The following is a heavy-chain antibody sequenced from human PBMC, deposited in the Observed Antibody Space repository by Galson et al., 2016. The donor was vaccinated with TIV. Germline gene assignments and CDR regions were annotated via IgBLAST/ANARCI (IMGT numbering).Heavy chain of an antibody. CDR3: AREPYSPLLLDI. Sequence: SLRLSCAASGFTFSNYWMHWVRQAPGKGLVGVSRINSYGSSTTYADSVKGRFTISRDNAKNTLYLQMNNLRAEGTAVYYCAREPYSPLLLDIWGQGTMVTVSS. CDR1: GFTFSNYW. J-gene: IGHJ3*02. D-gene: IGHD2-21*01. V-gene: IGHV3-74*03. CDR2: INSYGSST.